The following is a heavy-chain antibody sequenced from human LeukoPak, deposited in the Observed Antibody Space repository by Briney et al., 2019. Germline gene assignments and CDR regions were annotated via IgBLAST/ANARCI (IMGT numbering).Heavy chain of an antibody. CDR1: GGSISSYY. CDR2: LYYSGNT. V-gene: IGHV4-59*08. J-gene: IGHJ6*03. CDR3: ARLYSYDCSGGSCYGNYYYYYMDV. Sequence: SETLSLTCTVSGGSISSYYWSWIRQPPGNGLEWIGYLYYSGNTNDNPSLKSRVTISLDTSKNQFSLKLSSVTAADTAVYYCARLYSYDCSGGSCYGNYYYYYMDVWGKGTTVTVSS. D-gene: IGHD2-15*01.